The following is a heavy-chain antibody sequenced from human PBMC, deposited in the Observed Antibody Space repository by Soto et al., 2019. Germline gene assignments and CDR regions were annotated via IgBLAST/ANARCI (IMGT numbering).Heavy chain of an antibody. V-gene: IGHV4-39*07. J-gene: IGHJ3*02. CDR1: GDSISNSRYY. CDR3: ARQGRIAAVLYI. Sequence: SETLSLTCAVSGDSISNSRYYWAWIRRPPGKGLEWIGEINHSGSTNYNPSLKSRVTISVDTSKNQFSLKLSSVTAADTAVYYCARQGRIAAVLYIWGQGTMVTVSS. CDR2: INHSGST. D-gene: IGHD6-25*01.